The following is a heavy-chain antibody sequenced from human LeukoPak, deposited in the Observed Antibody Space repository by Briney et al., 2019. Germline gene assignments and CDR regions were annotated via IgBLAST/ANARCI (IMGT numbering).Heavy chain of an antibody. CDR3: VRLQAVTGNFDY. D-gene: IGHD1-20*01. V-gene: IGHV4-39*07. CDR2: INYGGDT. J-gene: IGHJ4*02. CDR1: GGSIGSSSYY. Sequence: PSETLSLTCTVSGGSIGSSSYYWGWIRQPPGQGLEWIETINYGGDTYYNPSLKSRVTISVDSSRNQFSLKLSSVTAADTAVYYCVRLQAVTGNFDYWGQGALVTVSS.